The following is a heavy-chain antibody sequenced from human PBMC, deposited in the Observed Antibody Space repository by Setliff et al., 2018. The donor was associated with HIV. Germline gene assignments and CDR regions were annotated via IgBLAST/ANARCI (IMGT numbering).Heavy chain of an antibody. J-gene: IGHJ1*01. CDR1: GYTFIDYF. V-gene: IGHV1-69-2*01. CDR2: VDPEDGET. CDR3: VRGVTRDSSGYYRDEYFQH. D-gene: IGHD3-22*01. Sequence: ASVKVSCKASGYTFIDYFMHWVQQAPGKELEWMGRVDPEDGETMYAQSLQGRVTLTTDTSTNTAYMEMRTLRSDDTAVYYCVRGVTRDSSGYYRDEYFQHWGQGTLVTVSS.